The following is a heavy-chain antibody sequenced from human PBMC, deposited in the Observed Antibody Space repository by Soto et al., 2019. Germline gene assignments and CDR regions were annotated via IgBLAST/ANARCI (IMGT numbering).Heavy chain of an antibody. V-gene: IGHV3-30-3*01. Sequence: QVQLVESGGGVVQPGRSLRLSCAASGFTFSSFAFHWVRQAPGKGLEWVAVISYDGCNKYYADSVKGRVTISRDNSKNTLYLQMNSLRAEDTAVYYCARDIEDYYGSGSYPSGIDYWGQGTLVTVSS. CDR1: GFTFSSFA. CDR2: ISYDGCNK. D-gene: IGHD3-10*01. CDR3: ARDIEDYYGSGSYPSGIDY. J-gene: IGHJ4*02.